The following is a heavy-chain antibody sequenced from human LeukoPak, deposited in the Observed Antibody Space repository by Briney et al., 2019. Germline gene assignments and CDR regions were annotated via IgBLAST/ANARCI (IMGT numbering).Heavy chain of an antibody. J-gene: IGHJ4*02. V-gene: IGHV3-66*03. Sequence: GGSLRLSCAASGFTVSSNYMSWVRQAPGRGLEWVSVIYSCGSTYYADSVRGRFTISRDNSKNTLYLQMNSLVAEDTAVYYCARGPRYCGGDCYSDYWGQGTLVTVSS. CDR1: GFTVSSNY. CDR3: ARGPRYCGGDCYSDY. CDR2: IYSCGST. D-gene: IGHD2-21*02.